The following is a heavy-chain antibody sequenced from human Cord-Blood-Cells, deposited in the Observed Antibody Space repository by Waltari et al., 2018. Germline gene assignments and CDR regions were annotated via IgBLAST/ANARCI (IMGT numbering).Heavy chain of an antibody. CDR2: IYYSGST. CDR3: ARHVGGSGSPYFDY. J-gene: IGHJ4*02. V-gene: IGHV4-59*08. CDR1: GGPLSSYY. Sequence: QVQLQESGPGLVKPSETLSLTCTVPGGPLSSYYSTWIRQPPGKGLEWIGYIYYSGSTNYNPSLKSRVTISVDTSKNQFSLKLSSVTAAETAVYYCARHVGGSGSPYFDYWGQGTLVTVSS. D-gene: IGHD3-10*01.